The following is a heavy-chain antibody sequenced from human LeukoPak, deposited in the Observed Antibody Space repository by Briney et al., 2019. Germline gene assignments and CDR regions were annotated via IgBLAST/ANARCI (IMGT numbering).Heavy chain of an antibody. CDR1: GGTFSSYA. D-gene: IGHD2-2*01. Sequence: EASVKVSCKASGGTFSSYAISWVRQAPGQGLEWMGRIIPIFGTANYAQKFQGRVTITTDESTSTAYMELSSLRSEDTAAYYCARDEGSTASPDAFDIWGQGTMVTVSS. CDR3: ARDEGSTASPDAFDI. CDR2: IIPIFGTA. V-gene: IGHV1-69*05. J-gene: IGHJ3*02.